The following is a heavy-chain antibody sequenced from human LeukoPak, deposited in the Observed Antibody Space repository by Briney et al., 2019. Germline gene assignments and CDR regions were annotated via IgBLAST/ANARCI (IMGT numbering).Heavy chain of an antibody. CDR3: ARDRWDRYASRYFDL. CDR1: GFTVSSNY. CDR2: IYSGGST. J-gene: IGHJ2*01. V-gene: IGHV3-66*01. D-gene: IGHD2-2*01. Sequence: GGSLRLSCAASGFTVSSNYMSWVRQAPGKGLEWVSVIYSGGSTYYADSVTGRFTISRDNSKNTLYLQMNSLRAEETAVYYCARDRWDRYASRYFDLWGRGTLVTVSS.